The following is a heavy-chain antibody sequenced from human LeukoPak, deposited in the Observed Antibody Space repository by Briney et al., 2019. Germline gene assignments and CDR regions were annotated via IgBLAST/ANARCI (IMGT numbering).Heavy chain of an antibody. D-gene: IGHD3-22*01. V-gene: IGHV4-30-2*01. CDR2: IYETDNT. J-gene: IGHJ4*02. Sequence: PSQTLSLTCTVSGYAITSGGFSWNWIRQPPGKGLEWIGCIYETDNTYYNPSLQSRVTISEDRSKNQFSLKLSSVTAADTAVYYCARDPPLTYYYDSSGYSGGNWGQGTLVTVSS. CDR3: ARDPPLTYYYDSSGYSGGN. CDR1: GYAITSGGFS.